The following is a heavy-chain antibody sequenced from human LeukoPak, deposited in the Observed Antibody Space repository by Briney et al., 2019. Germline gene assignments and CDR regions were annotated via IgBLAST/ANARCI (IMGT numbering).Heavy chain of an antibody. J-gene: IGHJ6*02. CDR1: GYTLTELS. V-gene: IGHV1-24*01. D-gene: IGHD3-9*01. Sequence: ASVKVSCKVSGYTLTELSMHWVRQAPGKGLEWMGGFDPEDGETIYAQKFQGRVTMTEDTSTDTAYMELSSLRSEDTAVYYCATHRNELRYFDWLSNYYYYGMDVWGQGTTVTVSS. CDR3: ATHRNELRYFDWLSNYYYYGMDV. CDR2: FDPEDGET.